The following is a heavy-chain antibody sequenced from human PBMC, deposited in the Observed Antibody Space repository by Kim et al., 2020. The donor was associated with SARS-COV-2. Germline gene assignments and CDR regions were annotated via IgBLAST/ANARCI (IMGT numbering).Heavy chain of an antibody. CDR2: IYYSGST. J-gene: IGHJ4*02. D-gene: IGHD6-13*01. CDR3: ARRRVSAAGITLGGDYFDY. CDR1: GGSISSSSYY. Sequence: SETLSLTCTVSGGSISSSSYYWGWIRQPPGKGLEWIGSIYYSGSTYYNPSLKSRVTISVDTSKNQFSLKLSSVTAADTAVYYCARRRVSAAGITLGGDYFDYWGQGTLVTVSS. V-gene: IGHV4-39*01.